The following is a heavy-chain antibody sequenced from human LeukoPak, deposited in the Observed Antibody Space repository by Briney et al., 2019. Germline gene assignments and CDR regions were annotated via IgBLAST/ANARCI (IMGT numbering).Heavy chain of an antibody. D-gene: IGHD1-26*01. Sequence: GGSLRLSCAASGFTFSSYAMSWVRQAPGKGLEWVSAISGSGGSTYYADSVKGRFTISRDNSKNTLYLQMNSLRAEDTAVYYCAKDFMRGTPELAFGSYFRGLWNYWGQGTLVTVSS. CDR3: AKDFMRGTPELAFGSYFRGLWNY. J-gene: IGHJ4*02. V-gene: IGHV3-23*01. CDR2: ISGSGGST. CDR1: GFTFSSYA.